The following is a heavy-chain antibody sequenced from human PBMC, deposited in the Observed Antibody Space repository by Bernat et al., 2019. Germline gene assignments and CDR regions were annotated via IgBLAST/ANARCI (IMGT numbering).Heavy chain of an antibody. J-gene: IGHJ6*02. CDR1: GYTFSHSG. CDR3: GRAVRYNSGYSYGYYGMDV. Sequence: QVQLVQSGAEVKKPGASVNVSCKASGYTFSHSGISWVRQAPGQGLEWMGWISAYNGNTNYAQKFQGRISMTTDIPTNTAYMELKSLMSDDTAVYYCGRAVRYNSGYSYGYYGMDVWGQGTTVIVSS. D-gene: IGHD5-18*01. CDR2: ISAYNGNT. V-gene: IGHV1-18*01.